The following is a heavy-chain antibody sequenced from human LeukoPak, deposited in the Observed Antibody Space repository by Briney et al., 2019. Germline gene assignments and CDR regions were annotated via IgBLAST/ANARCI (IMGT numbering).Heavy chain of an antibody. CDR2: INPSSGDT. Sequence: AAVKVSCKASGYTFTGYYMHWVRQAPGQGLGWMGWINPSSGDTNYAQKFQGRVTMTRDTSIRTAYLELSGLRSDDTAVYYCAKNPYEYYFDYWGQGTLVTVSS. CDR3: AKNPYEYYFDY. J-gene: IGHJ4*02. D-gene: IGHD5-12*01. CDR1: GYTFTGYY. V-gene: IGHV1-2*02.